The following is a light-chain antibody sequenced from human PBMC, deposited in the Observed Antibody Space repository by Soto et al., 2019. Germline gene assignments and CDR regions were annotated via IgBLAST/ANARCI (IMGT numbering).Light chain of an antibody. CDR3: QQYNSWPPYT. V-gene: IGKV3-15*01. CDR1: QSISSN. J-gene: IGKJ2*01. Sequence: EIVMTQSPATLSVSPGERATLSCRASQSISSNLAWYQQKPGQAPRLLIYGASTTATGIPARFSGSGSGTEFTLTISGLQSEDSAVYYCQQYNSWPPYTFGQGTKLESK. CDR2: GAS.